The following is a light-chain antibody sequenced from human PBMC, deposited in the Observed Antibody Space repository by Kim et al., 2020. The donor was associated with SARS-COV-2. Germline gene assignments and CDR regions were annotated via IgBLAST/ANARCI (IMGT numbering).Light chain of an antibody. CDR2: GAS. CDR1: QSVSSN. V-gene: IGKV3-15*01. Sequence: PGERATLSCRASQSVSSNLAWYQQKPGQAPRLLILGASTRATGIPARFSGSGSGTEFTLTISSLQSEDFAVDYCQQYNNWPPLTFGGGTKVDIK. J-gene: IGKJ4*01. CDR3: QQYNNWPPLT.